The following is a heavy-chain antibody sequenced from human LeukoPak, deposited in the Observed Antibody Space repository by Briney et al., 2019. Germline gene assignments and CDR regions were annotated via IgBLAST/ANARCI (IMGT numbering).Heavy chain of an antibody. V-gene: IGHV3-30*02. CDR1: GFTLSRYG. CDR2: IRHDGSNK. CDR3: AKDESQSSSYYYGFADY. Sequence: GGALRVSYVESGFTLSRYGMHWVRPAPRKGGAWLAYIRHDGSNKYYADCVKGRFNIYRDNSKNTVYLQMNSLRAEDTAVYYCAKDESQSSSYYYGFADYWGQGTLVTVSS. J-gene: IGHJ4*02. D-gene: IGHD6-13*01.